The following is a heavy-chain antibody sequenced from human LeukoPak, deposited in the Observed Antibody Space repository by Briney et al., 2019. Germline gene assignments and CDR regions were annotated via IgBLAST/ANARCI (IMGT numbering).Heavy chain of an antibody. CDR1: GGSISSRSYY. D-gene: IGHD3-10*01. Sequence: SETLSLTCTVSGGSISSRSYYWGWIRQPPGKGLEWIGSIYYSGYTYYNPSLKSRVTISVDTSKNQFSLRLSSVTAADTAVYYCAQTEPMVRGLLRYWGQGTLVTVSS. V-gene: IGHV4-39*07. CDR3: AQTEPMVRGLLRY. J-gene: IGHJ4*02. CDR2: IYYSGYT.